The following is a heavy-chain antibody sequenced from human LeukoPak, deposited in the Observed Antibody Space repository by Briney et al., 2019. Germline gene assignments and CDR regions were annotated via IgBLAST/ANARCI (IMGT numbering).Heavy chain of an antibody. CDR1: GGSISTDLYH. CDR2: VYYTGST. J-gene: IGHJ6*03. D-gene: IGHD2-2*01. Sequence: SETLSLTCTVSGGSISTDLYHWSWLRPPPGKNLEWLGSVYYTGSTHNNPSLKSRVTISVDTSKNQFSLELSSVTAADTAVYDCARHSGSTSYYYYYMDVWGKGTTVTISS. V-gene: IGHV4-39*01. CDR3: ARHSGSTSYYYYYMDV.